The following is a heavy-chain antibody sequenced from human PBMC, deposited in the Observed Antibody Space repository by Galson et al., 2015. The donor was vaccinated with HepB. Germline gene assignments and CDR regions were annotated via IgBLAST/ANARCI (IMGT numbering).Heavy chain of an antibody. J-gene: IGHJ4*02. CDR1: GFTVSSIY. Sequence: SLRLSCAVPGFTVSSIYRVWVRQAPGKGLEWVSIFYAAGTTYYAATVTDRFTISRDNSKNTVYLQMNSLRAEDTAVYYCAGWRSYGIAYWGQGTLVTVSP. V-gene: IGHV3-53*01. CDR2: FYAAGTT. D-gene: IGHD3-16*01. CDR3: AGWRSYGIAY.